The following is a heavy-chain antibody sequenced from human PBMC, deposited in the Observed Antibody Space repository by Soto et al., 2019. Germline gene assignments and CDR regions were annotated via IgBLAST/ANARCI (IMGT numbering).Heavy chain of an antibody. CDR2: ISSSSSTI. Sequence: VGSLRLSCAASGFTFSSYNMNCVRQAPGKGTEWISYISSSSSTIYYAGSVKGRFTISRDNAKNSLYLQMNSLRDEDTAVYYCARRTDSNYYYYYYGMDVWGQGTKVTVSS. V-gene: IGHV3-48*02. D-gene: IGHD4-4*01. J-gene: IGHJ6*02. CDR3: ARRTDSNYYYYYYGMDV. CDR1: GFTFSSYN.